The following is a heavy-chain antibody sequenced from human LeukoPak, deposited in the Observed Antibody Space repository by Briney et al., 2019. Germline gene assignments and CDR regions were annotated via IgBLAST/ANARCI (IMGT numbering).Heavy chain of an antibody. V-gene: IGHV3-7*01. J-gene: IGHJ4*02. CDR3: ARDWTPFDY. Sequence: GGSLRLSCAASGFTFSSYCMSWVRPAPGQGLEWVANIKQDGSEKYYVDSVKGRFTISRDNAKNSLYLQMNSLRAEDTAVYFCARDWTPFDYWGQGTLVGVSS. D-gene: IGHD3/OR15-3a*01. CDR2: IKQDGSEK. CDR1: GFTFSSYC.